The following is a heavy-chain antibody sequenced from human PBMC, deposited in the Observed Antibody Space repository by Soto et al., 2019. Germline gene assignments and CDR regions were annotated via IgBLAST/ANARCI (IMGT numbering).Heavy chain of an antibody. Sequence: GSLRLSCAASGFTFSSSGMSWVRQAPGKGLEWVSIIDIGGNTYYADSVKDRFTISRDNSRNTLYLHMDSLRAEDTAVYYCARGRGSTGYLGREHYFDYWGQGTLVTVSS. V-gene: IGHV3-66*01. CDR3: ARGRGSTGYLGREHYFDY. CDR2: IDIGGNT. J-gene: IGHJ4*02. D-gene: IGHD2-2*01. CDR1: GFTFSSSG.